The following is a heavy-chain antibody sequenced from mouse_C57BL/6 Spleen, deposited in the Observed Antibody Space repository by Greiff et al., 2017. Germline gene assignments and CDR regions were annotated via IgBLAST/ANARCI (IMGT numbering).Heavy chain of an antibody. D-gene: IGHD1-1*01. Sequence: EVTLMESGGDLVKPGGSLKLSCAASGFTFSSYGMSWVRQTPDNRLEWVATISSGRSYTYYPDNVKGQFTISRDKAKNTRYLQRSSLKSEDTAMYYCARQNGSSYNCAYGGQGTLVTVSA. CDR2: ISSGRSYT. J-gene: IGHJ3*01. CDR1: GFTFSSYG. V-gene: IGHV5-6*01. CDR3: ARQNGSSYNCAY.